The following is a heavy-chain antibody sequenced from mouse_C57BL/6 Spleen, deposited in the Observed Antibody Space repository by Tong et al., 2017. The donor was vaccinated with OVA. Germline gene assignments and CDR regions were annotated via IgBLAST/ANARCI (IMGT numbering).Heavy chain of an antibody. D-gene: IGHD2-5*01. V-gene: IGHV1-81*01. CDR3: ASAYYSNYVEYFDV. Sequence: VQLQQSGPELARPGASVKLSCKASGYTFTSYGISWVKQRPGQGLEWIGEIYPRSGNTYYNEKFKGKATLTADKSSSTAYMELRSLTSEDSAVYFCASAYYSNYVEYFDVWGTGTTVTVSS. J-gene: IGHJ1*03. CDR2: IYPRSGNT. CDR1: GYTFTSYG.